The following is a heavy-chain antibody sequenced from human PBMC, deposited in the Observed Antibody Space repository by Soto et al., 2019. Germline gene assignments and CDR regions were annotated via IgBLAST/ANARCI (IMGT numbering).Heavy chain of an antibody. J-gene: IGHJ3*02. V-gene: IGHV4-4*07. CDR3: ARADSSGYYVEGAFDI. D-gene: IGHD3-22*01. CDR1: GGSISSYY. CDR2: IYTSGST. Sequence: SETLSLTCTVSGGSISSYYWSWIRQPAGKGLEWIGRIYTSGSTNYNPSLKSRVTMSVDTSKNQFSLKLSSVTAADTAVYYCARADSSGYYVEGAFDIWGQGTMVTVSS.